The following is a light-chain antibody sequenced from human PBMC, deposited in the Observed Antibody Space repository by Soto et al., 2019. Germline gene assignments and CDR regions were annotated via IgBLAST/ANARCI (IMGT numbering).Light chain of an antibody. CDR3: QQTDGFPRT. CDR1: QSISRT. Sequence: EIVLTQSPDTLSVSPGERATLSCRASQSISRTLAWYQQKSGQAPRLLIYAASSRATGIPDRFSGSGSGTYFTLTISSLQPEDFATYYCQQTDGFPRTFGQGTKVDIK. J-gene: IGKJ1*01. CDR2: AAS. V-gene: IGKV3D-15*01.